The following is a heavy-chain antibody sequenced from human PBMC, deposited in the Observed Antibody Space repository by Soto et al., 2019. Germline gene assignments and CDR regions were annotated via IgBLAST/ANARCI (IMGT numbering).Heavy chain of an antibody. Sequence: ASVKVSCKASGGTFSSYAISWVRQAPGQGLEWMGGIIPIFGTANYAQKFQGRVTITADESTSTAYMELSSLRSEDTAVYYCARDLLGITIFGVHDAFDIWGQGTMVTVSS. V-gene: IGHV1-69*13. CDR1: GGTFSSYA. J-gene: IGHJ3*02. D-gene: IGHD3-3*01. CDR2: IIPIFGTA. CDR3: ARDLLGITIFGVHDAFDI.